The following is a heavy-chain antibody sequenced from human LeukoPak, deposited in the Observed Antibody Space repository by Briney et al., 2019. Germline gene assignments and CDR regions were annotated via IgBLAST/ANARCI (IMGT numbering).Heavy chain of an antibody. V-gene: IGHV4-39*01. CDR1: GGSISSTSYY. J-gene: IGHJ4*02. CDR2: IYYTGST. CDR3: ARQTWLIDY. D-gene: IGHD5-12*01. Sequence: PSETLSLTCTVSGGSISSTSYYWGWIRQPPGKGLEWIGTIYYTGSTYYNPSLKSRVTISVDRSKNQFSLKLRSVTAADTAVYYCARQTWLIDYWGQGTLITVSS.